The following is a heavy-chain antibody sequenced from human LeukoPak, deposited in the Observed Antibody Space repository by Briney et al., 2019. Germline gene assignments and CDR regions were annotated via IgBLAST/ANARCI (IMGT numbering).Heavy chain of an antibody. CDR2: MSYDGRNK. D-gene: IGHD3-10*01. V-gene: IGHV3-30-3*01. Sequence: GGSLRLSCAAAGFPFSSYAMHWVRQAPGKGLEWVAVMSYDGRNKNYADSVKGRCTISRDNSQSTLSLQMNSLRAEDTAVYYCARDLITMVRGVFDYWGQGTLVTVSP. J-gene: IGHJ4*02. CDR1: GFPFSSYA. CDR3: ARDLITMVRGVFDY.